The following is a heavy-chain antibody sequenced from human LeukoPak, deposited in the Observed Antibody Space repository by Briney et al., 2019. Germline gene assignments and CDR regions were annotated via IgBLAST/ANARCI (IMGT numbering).Heavy chain of an antibody. D-gene: IGHD6-19*01. Sequence: GGSLRLSCAASGFTSSNYGMQWVRQAPGKGLDWVALSWSDGSSEWYADSVKGRFTISRDNSKNTVYLQMNSLRAEDTAVYYCAKTTTGYSSGRFPGWPVDYWGQGTLVTVSS. CDR3: AKTTTGYSSGRFPGWPVDY. CDR1: GFTSSNYG. CDR2: SWSDGSSE. V-gene: IGHV3-33*06. J-gene: IGHJ4*02.